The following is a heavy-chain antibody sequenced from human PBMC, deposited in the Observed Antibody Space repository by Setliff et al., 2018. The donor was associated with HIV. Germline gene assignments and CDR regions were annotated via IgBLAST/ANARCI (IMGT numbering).Heavy chain of an antibody. Sequence: SGTLSPTCAVHGGSFSGYYWSWIRQSPGKGLEWIGEISHSGTTNYNPSLKSRVTISVDKSKNQFSLKLRSVTAADTAVYYSARGRLHRLFHYSSSGSPGIQYFDYWGQGTQVTVSS. V-gene: IGHV4-34*01. CDR1: GGSFSGYY. CDR3: ARGRLHRLFHYSSSGSPGIQYFDY. J-gene: IGHJ4*02. CDR2: ISHSGTT. D-gene: IGHD3-10*01.